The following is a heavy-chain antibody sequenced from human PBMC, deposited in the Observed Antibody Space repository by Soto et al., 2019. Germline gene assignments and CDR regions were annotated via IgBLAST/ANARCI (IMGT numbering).Heavy chain of an antibody. CDR3: AKEAYSSSLTPAIDY. J-gene: IGHJ4*01. V-gene: IGHV3-30*18. CDR2: IPYDGSNK. Sequence: QVQLMESGGGVVQPGRSLRLSCVASGFTFSSYGMHWVRQAPGKGLEWVAVIPYDGSNKYYADSVKGRFTISRDNSKNTLYLQMNSLRAEDTAVYYCAKEAYSSSLTPAIDYWGQATLVTVSS. CDR1: GFTFSSYG. D-gene: IGHD6-13*01.